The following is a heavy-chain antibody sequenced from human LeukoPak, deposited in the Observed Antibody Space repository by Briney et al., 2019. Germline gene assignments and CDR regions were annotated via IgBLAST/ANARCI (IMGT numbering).Heavy chain of an antibody. V-gene: IGHV1-8*01. CDR2: MNPNSGNT. CDR1: GYTFTSYD. D-gene: IGHD2-2*02. CDR3: ARVPHCSSTSCYMTRRDY. J-gene: IGHJ4*02. Sequence: ASVKVSCKASGYTFTSYDINWVRQATGQGLEWMGWMNPNSGNTGYAQEFQGRVTMTRNTSISTAYMELSSLRSEDTAVYYCARVPHCSSTSCYMTRRDYWGQGTLVTVSS.